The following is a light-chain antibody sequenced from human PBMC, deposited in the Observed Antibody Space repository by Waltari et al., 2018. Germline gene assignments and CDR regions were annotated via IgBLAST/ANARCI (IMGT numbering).Light chain of an antibody. CDR3: QHYNNLPLT. CDR1: ESVSSK. J-gene: IGKJ4*01. V-gene: IGKV3-15*01. CDR2: GAS. Sequence: EIVMTQSPATLSVSPGERATLSCRASESVSSKLPWYQQRAGQAPRLLIYGASTRATGIPARFSGSGSGTEFTLTISSLQSEDFAVYFCQHYNNLPLTFGGGTKVEIK.